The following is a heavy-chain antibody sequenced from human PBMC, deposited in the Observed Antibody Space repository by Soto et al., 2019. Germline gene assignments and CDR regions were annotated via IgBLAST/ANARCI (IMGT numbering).Heavy chain of an antibody. CDR2: IYYTGST. CDR1: GGSISTYY. D-gene: IGHD5-12*01. CDR3: ARHLATFYYFDY. V-gene: IGHV4-59*08. Sequence: SETLSLTCTVSGGSISTYYWSWIRQPPGKGLEWIGYIYYTGSTNYNPSLKSRVTISVDTSKNQFSLKLSSVTAADTALYYCARHLATFYYFDYWGQGTLVTVSS. J-gene: IGHJ4*02.